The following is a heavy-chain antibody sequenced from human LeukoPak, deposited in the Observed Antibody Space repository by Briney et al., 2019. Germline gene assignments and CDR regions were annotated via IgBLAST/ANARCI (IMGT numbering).Heavy chain of an antibody. CDR1: GVSVNSRSFY. V-gene: IGHV4-39*01. CDR2: VYSSGNV. CDR3: VRGAMVSKPGDF. D-gene: IGHD2/OR15-2a*01. J-gene: IGHJ4*02. Sequence: SETLSLTCSVSGVSVNSRSFYWNWVRQPPGKGLEWIGSVYSSGNVYQSPSLQSRAAISVDASNNSFSLTLKSVTAADTAVYFCVRGAMVSKPGDFWGQGTLVTVSS.